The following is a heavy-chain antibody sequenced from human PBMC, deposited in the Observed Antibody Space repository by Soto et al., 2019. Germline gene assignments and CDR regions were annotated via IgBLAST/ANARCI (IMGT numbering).Heavy chain of an antibody. CDR3: ARDRSGGSCYPGMDV. J-gene: IGHJ6*02. V-gene: IGHV3-21*01. D-gene: IGHD2-15*01. Sequence: GSLRLSCAASGFNFNSYTINWVRQAPGKRLEWLSSISSSGYIFSTDSVRGRFTISRDNAKNSVYLQINSLRAEDTAVYFCARDRSGGSCYPGMDVWGQGTTVTVSS. CDR2: ISSSGYI. CDR1: GFNFNSYT.